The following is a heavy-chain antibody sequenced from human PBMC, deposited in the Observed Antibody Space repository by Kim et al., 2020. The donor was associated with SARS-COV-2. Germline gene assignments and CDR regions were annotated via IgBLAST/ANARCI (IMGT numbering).Heavy chain of an antibody. CDR2: ISSSGSYT. D-gene: IGHD6-19*01. Sequence: GGSLRLSCAASGFTFNDYYMTWIRQAPGKGLEWISYISSSGSYTKYADSVKGRFTISRDNAKNSLYLQMNSLRAEDTAVYYCARGASGSTAWYYFDYWGQGTLVAASS. CDR3: ARGASGSTAWYYFDY. V-gene: IGHV3-11*03. CDR1: GFTFNDYY. J-gene: IGHJ4*02.